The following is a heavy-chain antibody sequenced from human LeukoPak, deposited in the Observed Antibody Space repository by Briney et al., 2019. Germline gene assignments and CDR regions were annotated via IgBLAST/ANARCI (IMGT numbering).Heavy chain of an antibody. CDR3: ARENNWYIDY. J-gene: IGHJ4*02. CDR1: GFTFTSYS. CDR2: ISGSSKHR. D-gene: IGHD1-20*01. Sequence: PGGSLRLSCAASGFTFTSYSMNWVRQAPGQGLEWVSSISGSSKHRYYADSVKGRFTISRDNAKSSLYLQMNSLRAEDTAVYYCARENNWYIDYWGQGTLVTVSS. V-gene: IGHV3-21*01.